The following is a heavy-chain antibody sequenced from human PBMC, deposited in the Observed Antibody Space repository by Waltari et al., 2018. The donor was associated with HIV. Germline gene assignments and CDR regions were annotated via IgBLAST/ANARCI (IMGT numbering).Heavy chain of an antibody. CDR1: KFNFSTYW. J-gene: IGHJ4*02. V-gene: IGHV3-74*01. CDR2: VNGDASST. D-gene: IGHD3-3*01. CDR3: TRAVFWSGFFRDYFFDY. Sequence: EVELVDSGGGLVQPGGSLRLSCVASKFNFSTYWIYWVRQLPGKGLVWVSRVNGDASSTDYADSVRGLFTISRDNAKNTVYLQMNSLRAEDTALYYCTRAVFWSGFFRDYFFDYWGQGTPVTVSS.